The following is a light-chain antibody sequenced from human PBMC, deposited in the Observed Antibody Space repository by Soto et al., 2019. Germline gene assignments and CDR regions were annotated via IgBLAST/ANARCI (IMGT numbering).Light chain of an antibody. V-gene: IGKV3-20*01. CDR3: QQYGRSAT. CDR2: GAS. J-gene: IGKJ4*01. CDR1: QSVSSKY. Sequence: EIVLTQSPGTLSLSPGEGATLSCRASQSVSSKYLAWYQQKPGQAPRLLIYGASSRATGVPDRFSGSGSGTDFTLNISRLEPEDFAVYYCQQYGRSATFGGGTKVEIK.